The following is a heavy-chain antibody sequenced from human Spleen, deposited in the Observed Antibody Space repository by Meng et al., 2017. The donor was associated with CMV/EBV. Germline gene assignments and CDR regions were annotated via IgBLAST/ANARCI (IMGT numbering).Heavy chain of an antibody. J-gene: IGHJ1*01. CDR1: GGSISSYY. V-gene: IGHV4-59*01. D-gene: IGHD2-2*01. CDR2: IYYSGST. CDR3: ARTPLGYCSSTSCYYFQH. Sequence: GSLRLSCTVSGGSISSYYWRWIRQPPGKGLEWIGYIYYSGSTNYNPSLKSRVTISVDTSKNQFSLKLSSVTAADTAVYYCARTPLGYCSSTSCYYFQHWGQGTLVTVSS.